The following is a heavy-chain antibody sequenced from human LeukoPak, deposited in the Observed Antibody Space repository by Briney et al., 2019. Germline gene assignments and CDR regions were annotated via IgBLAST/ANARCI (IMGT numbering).Heavy chain of an antibody. CDR3: AKGKAAAGSGYFDY. J-gene: IGHJ4*02. Sequence: SETLSLTCAVYGGSFSGYYWSWIRQPPGKGLEWIGEINHSGSTNYNPSLKSRVTISVDTSKNQFSLKLSSVTAADTAVYYCAKGKAAAGSGYFDYWGQGTLVTVSS. CDR1: GGSFSGYY. CDR2: INHSGST. V-gene: IGHV4-34*01. D-gene: IGHD6-13*01.